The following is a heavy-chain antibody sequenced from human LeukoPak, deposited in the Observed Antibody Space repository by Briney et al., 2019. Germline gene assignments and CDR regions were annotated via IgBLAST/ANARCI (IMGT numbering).Heavy chain of an antibody. V-gene: IGHV3-30*18. CDR1: GFSFISYG. D-gene: IGHD4-17*01. Sequence: PGGSLSLSCAASGFSFISYGRHWVRQAPGKGLEWVGVISDDGRNKKYADSVKGRFTITRDNSKDTLHLQMNSLRDEDTAGDYCAKRPSDYGDYVTYFDYWGQGTLVTVSS. CDR2: ISDDGRNK. J-gene: IGHJ4*02. CDR3: AKRPSDYGDYVTYFDY.